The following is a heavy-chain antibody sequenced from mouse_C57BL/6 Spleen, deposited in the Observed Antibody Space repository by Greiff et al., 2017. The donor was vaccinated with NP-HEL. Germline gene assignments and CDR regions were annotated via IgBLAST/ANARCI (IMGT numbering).Heavy chain of an antibody. CDR2: IDPSDSYT. CDR3: ARVGKRGAMDY. CDR1: GYTFTSYW. V-gene: IGHV1-69*02. J-gene: IGHJ4*01. D-gene: IGHD2-1*01. Sequence: QVQLQQSGAELVKPGASVKLSCKASGYTFTSYWMHWVKQRPGQGLEWIGVIDPSDSYTNYNQKFKGKATLTVDTSSSTAYMQLSSLTSEDSAVYYCARVGKRGAMDYWGQGTSVTVSS.